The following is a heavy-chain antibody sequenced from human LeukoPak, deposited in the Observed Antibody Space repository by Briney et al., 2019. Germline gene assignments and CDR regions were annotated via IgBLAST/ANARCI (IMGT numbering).Heavy chain of an antibody. CDR2: INPNRGGT. J-gene: IGHJ6*02. CDR3: AREDDYYGSGSYYKDGYYYYYGMDV. CDR1: LYTFTGYF. D-gene: IGHD3-10*01. Sequence: ASVKVSCKASLYTFTGYFMYWVRPAPGQGLEWMGWINPNRGGTNYEQKFQGRVTMTRDTSISTAYMELSRLRSDDTAVYYCAREDDYYGSGSYYKDGYYYYYGMDVWGQGTTVTVSS. V-gene: IGHV1-2*02.